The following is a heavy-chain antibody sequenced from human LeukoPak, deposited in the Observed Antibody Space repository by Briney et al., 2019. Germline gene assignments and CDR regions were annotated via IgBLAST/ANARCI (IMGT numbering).Heavy chain of an antibody. CDR2: IYSGGST. J-gene: IGHJ6*02. CDR3: ARDCSSTSCPFYYGMDV. Sequence: GGSLRLSCATSAFIFNNAWMSWVRQAPGKGLEWVSVIYSGGSTYYADSVKGRFTISRDNSKNTLYLQMNSLRAEDTAVYYCARDCSSTSCPFYYGMDVWGQGTTVTVSS. CDR1: AFIFNNAW. D-gene: IGHD2-2*01. V-gene: IGHV3-66*01.